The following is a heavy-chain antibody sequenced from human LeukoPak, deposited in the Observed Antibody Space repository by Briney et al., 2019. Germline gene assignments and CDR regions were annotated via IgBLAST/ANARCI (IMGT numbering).Heavy chain of an antibody. CDR1: GYTFTGYY. CDR2: INPNSGGT. J-gene: IGHJ6*03. V-gene: IGHV1-2*06. D-gene: IGHD3-10*01. Sequence: ASVKVSCKASGYTFTGYYMHWVRQAPGQGLEWMGRINPNSGGTNYAQKFQGSVTMTRDTSISTAYMELSRLRSDDTAVYYCARAWGSGSYYKALYYYYYMDVWGKGTTVTVSS. CDR3: ARAWGSGSYYKALYYYYYMDV.